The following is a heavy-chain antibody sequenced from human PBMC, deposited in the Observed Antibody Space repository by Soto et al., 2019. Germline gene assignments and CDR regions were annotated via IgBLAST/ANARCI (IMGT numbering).Heavy chain of an antibody. J-gene: IGHJ5*02. CDR1: GGYIGSSNW. D-gene: IGHD6-13*01. CDR2: IYHSGST. CDR3: TRDASRDSSARGWFDP. V-gene: IGHV4-4*02. Sequence: PSETLCLPWAVAGGYIGSSNWWIRVRQPPGKGLEWIGEIYHSGSTNYNPSLKSRVTISVDKSKNQFSLKLSSVTAEDTAVYYCTRDASRDSSARGWFDPCGPGTLVTVSS.